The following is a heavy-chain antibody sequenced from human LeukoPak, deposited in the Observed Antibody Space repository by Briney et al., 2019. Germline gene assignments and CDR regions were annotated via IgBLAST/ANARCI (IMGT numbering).Heavy chain of an antibody. CDR1: GYSVTSYW. Sequence: PGESRKISCKGSGYSVTSYWIGWVRQMPGKGLEWMGIIYPGDSDTRYSPSFQGQVTISADKSISTAYLQWSSLKASDTAMYYCARRSYYDSSGYSTRGWFDPWGQGTLVTVSS. CDR2: IYPGDSDT. CDR3: ARRSYYDSSGYSTRGWFDP. D-gene: IGHD3-22*01. J-gene: IGHJ5*02. V-gene: IGHV5-51*01.